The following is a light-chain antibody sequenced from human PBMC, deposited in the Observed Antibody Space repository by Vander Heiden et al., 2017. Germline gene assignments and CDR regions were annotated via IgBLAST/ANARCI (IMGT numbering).Light chain of an antibody. CDR2: GAS. CDR1: QSVSSN. V-gene: IGKV3-15*01. J-gene: IGKJ1*01. CDR3: QQYNNWPPHT. Sequence: EIVMTQSPATLSVSPGERATLSCRASQSVSSNLAWYQQKPGQAPRLLIYGASTRATGIPARFSGSGYGTEFTLTISSLQSEDFAVYYCQQYNNWPPHTFGQGTKVEIK.